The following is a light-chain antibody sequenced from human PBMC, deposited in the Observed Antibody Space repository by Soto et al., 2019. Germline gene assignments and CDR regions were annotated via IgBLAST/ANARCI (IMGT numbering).Light chain of an antibody. Sequence: EIVLTQSPGTLSLSPGERATLSCSASQSVSSSYLAWYQQKPGQAPRLLIYGASSRATGIPDRFSGSWSGTDFTLTISRLEPEDCAVYYCQQYGSSYTFGQGTKLEIK. J-gene: IGKJ2*01. CDR3: QQYGSSYT. V-gene: IGKV3-20*01. CDR2: GAS. CDR1: QSVSSSY.